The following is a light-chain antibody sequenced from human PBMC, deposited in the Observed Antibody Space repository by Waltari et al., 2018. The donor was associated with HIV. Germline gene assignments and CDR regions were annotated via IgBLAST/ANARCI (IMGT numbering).Light chain of an antibody. CDR2: EVI. CDR1: SSDVGGYDS. V-gene: IGLV2-11*01. J-gene: IGLJ3*02. Sequence: QSALTQPRSVSGSPGQSVTISCTGTSSDVGGYDSVSWYLQHPGKVPKLIIYEVIKRPSWVPDRFSGSKSGNTASLTISGLQTEDEADYFCCSYAGTDTDVLFGGGTKLTVL. CDR3: CSYAGTDTDVL.